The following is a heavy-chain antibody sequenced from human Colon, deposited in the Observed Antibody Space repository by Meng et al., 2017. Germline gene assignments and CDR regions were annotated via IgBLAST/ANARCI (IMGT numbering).Heavy chain of an antibody. CDR2: LNPTGIT. D-gene: IGHD3-10*01. V-gene: IGHV4-34*01. J-gene: IGHJ4*02. CDR1: GGSFSAYY. Sequence: QVQLQQWGAGLLKPSETLSLPCAVYGGSFSAYYWTWIRQPPGKGLQWIGELNPTGITNYNPSLKSRVTISADTSKNQFSLNLTSVTAADTAVYYCARRPSYYYGSGSYTRDYYFDYWGQGTLVTVSS. CDR3: ARRPSYYYGSGSYTRDYYFDY.